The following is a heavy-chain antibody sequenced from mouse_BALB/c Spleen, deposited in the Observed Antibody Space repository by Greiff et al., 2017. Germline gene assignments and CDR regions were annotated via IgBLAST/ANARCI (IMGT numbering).Heavy chain of an antibody. CDR3: TRGVDSGAMDY. Sequence: EVQGVESGGGLVKPGGSLKLSCAASGFTFSSYTMSWVRQTPEKRLEWVATISSGGSYTYYPDSVKGRFTISRDNAKNTLYLQMSSLKSEDTAMYYCTRGVDSGAMDYWGQGTSVTVSS. CDR1: GFTFSSYT. CDR2: ISSGGSYT. V-gene: IGHV5-6-4*01. J-gene: IGHJ4*01.